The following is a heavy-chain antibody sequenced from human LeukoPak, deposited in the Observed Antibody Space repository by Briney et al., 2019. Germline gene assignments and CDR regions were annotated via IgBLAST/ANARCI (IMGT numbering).Heavy chain of an antibody. J-gene: IGHJ5*02. V-gene: IGHV3-7*01. Sequence: GGSLRLSCAASGFTFSSYWMSWVRQAPGKGLEWVANIKQDGSEKYYVDSVKGRFAISRDNAKNSLYLQMNSLRAEDTAVYYCARDDCSSISCYHNWFDPWGQGTLVTVSS. D-gene: IGHD2-2*01. CDR2: IKQDGSEK. CDR3: ARDDCSSISCYHNWFDP. CDR1: GFTFSSYW.